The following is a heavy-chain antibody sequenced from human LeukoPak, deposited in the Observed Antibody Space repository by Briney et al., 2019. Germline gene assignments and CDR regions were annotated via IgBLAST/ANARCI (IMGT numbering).Heavy chain of an antibody. J-gene: IGHJ5*02. D-gene: IGHD2-15*01. Sequence: PGGSLRLSCAASGFTFSSNYMSWVRQAPGKGLEWVSVIYSGGSTNYADSVKGRFTISRDNSKNTLHLQMSSLRAEDTAVYFCARRSGSSWGQGTLVTVSS. CDR2: IYSGGST. CDR3: ARRSGSS. CDR1: GFTFSSNY. V-gene: IGHV3-53*01.